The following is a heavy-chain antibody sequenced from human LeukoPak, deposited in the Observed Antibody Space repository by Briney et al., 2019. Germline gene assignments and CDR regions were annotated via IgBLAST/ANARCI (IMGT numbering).Heavy chain of an antibody. CDR2: VNPNSGVI. CDR1: GYTFTGYN. J-gene: IGHJ4*02. CDR3: ARDVGSYDY. V-gene: IGHV1-2*02. D-gene: IGHD3-10*01. Sequence: ASVKVSCKASGYTFTGYNIHWVRQAPGQGLEWLGWVNPNSGVINYAQKFQGRVTMTTDTSISIAYIELSRLRSDDTAVCYCARDVGSYDYWGQGTLVTVSS.